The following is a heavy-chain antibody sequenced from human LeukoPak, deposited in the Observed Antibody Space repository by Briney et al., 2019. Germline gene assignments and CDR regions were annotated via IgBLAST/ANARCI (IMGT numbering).Heavy chain of an antibody. CDR3: ARASSDGVVPAATSFDF. D-gene: IGHD2-2*01. Sequence: GGSLRLSCAASGLIASDDYMSWVRQAPGKGPEWVSVIYSGGATYYADSVKGRFTISRDNSKNTWYLQMNSLRAEDTAVYYCARASSDGVVPAATSFDFWGQGTLVTVSS. J-gene: IGHJ4*02. CDR1: GLIASDDY. V-gene: IGHV3-66*01. CDR2: IYSGGAT.